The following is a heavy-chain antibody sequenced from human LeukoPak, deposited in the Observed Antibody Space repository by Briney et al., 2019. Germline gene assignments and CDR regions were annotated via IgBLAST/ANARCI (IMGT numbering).Heavy chain of an antibody. V-gene: IGHV4-39*01. CDR1: GGSINSHSYY. CDR3: VRHISTNTGYFDS. J-gene: IGHJ4*02. CDR2: VYYDGTP. D-gene: IGHD5-24*01. Sequence: SETLSLTCTVSGGSINSHSYYWGWIRQPPGKGLEWIGSVYYDGTPYSNPSLKSRVAVFVDTSRDQFSLDLSFVTAADTALYYCVRHISTNTGYFDSCGQGTLVSVSS.